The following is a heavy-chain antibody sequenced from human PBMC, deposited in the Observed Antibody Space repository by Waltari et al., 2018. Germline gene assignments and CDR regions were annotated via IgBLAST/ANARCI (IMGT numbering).Heavy chain of an antibody. Sequence: EVQLVESGGGLVQPGGSLRLSCAASGFTFSSYWMSWVRQAPGKGLEWVANIKQDGSEKDYVDSVKVRFTIARDNAKNSLYLKMNSLRAEDTAVYYCARSWPAPAYWGQGILVTVSS. D-gene: IGHD2-15*01. CDR3: ARSWPAPAY. J-gene: IGHJ4*02. CDR2: IKQDGSEK. V-gene: IGHV3-7*01. CDR1: GFTFSSYW.